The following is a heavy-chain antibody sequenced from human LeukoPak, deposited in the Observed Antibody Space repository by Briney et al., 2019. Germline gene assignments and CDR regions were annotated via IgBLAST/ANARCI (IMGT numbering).Heavy chain of an antibody. J-gene: IGHJ4*02. Sequence: QPGGSLILSCAASGFTFSSYWMSWVRQAPGKGLEWVANIKQDGSEKYYVDSVKGRFTISRDNAENSLYLQMSSLRAEDTAVYYCARDEYDILTGKELDYWGQGTLVTVSS. D-gene: IGHD3-9*01. CDR1: GFTFSSYW. CDR3: ARDEYDILTGKELDY. CDR2: IKQDGSEK. V-gene: IGHV3-7*03.